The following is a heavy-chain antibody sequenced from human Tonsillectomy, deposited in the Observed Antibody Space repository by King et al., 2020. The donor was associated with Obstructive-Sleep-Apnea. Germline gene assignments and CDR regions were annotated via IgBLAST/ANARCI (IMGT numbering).Heavy chain of an antibody. CDR2: INTNTGNP. J-gene: IGHJ6*02. V-gene: IGHV7-4-1*02. Sequence: VQLVESGSELKKPGASVKVSCKASGYTFTKYGINWVRQAPGQGLEWMGWINTNTGNPTYAQGFTGRFVFSLDTSVSTAYLQISSLKAEDTAVYYCARDDYVILTGYLRAYYYYGMDVWGQGTTVTVSS. D-gene: IGHD3-9*01. CDR1: GYTFTKYG. CDR3: ARDDYVILTGYLRAYYYYGMDV.